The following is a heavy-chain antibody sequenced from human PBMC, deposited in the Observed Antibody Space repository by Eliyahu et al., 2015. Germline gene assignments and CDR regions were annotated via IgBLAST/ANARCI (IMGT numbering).Heavy chain of an antibody. D-gene: IGHD3-16*02. CDR3: AKDITFGGVIDNYGMDV. J-gene: IGHJ6*02. V-gene: IGHV3-9*01. Sequence: FDDYAMHWVRQAPGKGLEWASGISWNSGSIGYADSVKGRFTISRDNAKNSLYLQMNSLRAEDTALYYCAKDITFGGVIDNYGMDVWGQGTTVTVSS. CDR2: ISWNSGSI. CDR1: FDDYA.